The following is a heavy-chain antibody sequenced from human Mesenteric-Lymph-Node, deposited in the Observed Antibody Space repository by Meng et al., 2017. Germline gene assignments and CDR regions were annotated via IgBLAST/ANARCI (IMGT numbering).Heavy chain of an antibody. D-gene: IGHD5-18*01. V-gene: IGHV4-31*03. CDR1: GGSISSGGYY. Sequence: LRLSCTVSGGSISSGGYYWSWIRQHPGKGLEWIGYIYYSGSTYYNPSLKSRVTISVDTSKNQFSLKLSSVTAADTAVYYCARDRRDTAMVFDYWGQGTLVTVSS. CDR2: IYYSGST. J-gene: IGHJ4*02. CDR3: ARDRRDTAMVFDY.